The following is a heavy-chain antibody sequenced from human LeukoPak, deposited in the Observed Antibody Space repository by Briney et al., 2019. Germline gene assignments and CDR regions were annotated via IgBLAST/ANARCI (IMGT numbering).Heavy chain of an antibody. CDR1: GGSISSYY. J-gene: IGHJ4*02. D-gene: IGHD2-15*01. V-gene: IGHV4-59*12. CDR2: IYYSGST. Sequence: KPSETLSLTCTVSGGSISSYYWSWIRQPPGKGLEWIGYIYYSGSTNYNPSLKSRVTISVDTSKNQFSLKLSSVTAADTAVYYCARVVVAHFDYWGQGTLVTVSS. CDR3: ARVVVAHFDY.